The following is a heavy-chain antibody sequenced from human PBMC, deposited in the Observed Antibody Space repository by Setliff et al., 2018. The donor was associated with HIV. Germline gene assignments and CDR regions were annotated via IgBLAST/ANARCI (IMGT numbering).Heavy chain of an antibody. Sequence: GASVKVSCKASGGTFGSYAIHWVRQAPGQGLEWMGGIIPIVGQTNYAQKFQGRFTITADTSTNTAFMELTSLTSDATAFYYCARAYRPRALDIWGQGTMVTVSS. V-gene: IGHV1-69*10. J-gene: IGHJ3*02. CDR1: GGTFGSYA. CDR2: IIPIVGQT. CDR3: ARAYRPRALDI. D-gene: IGHD1-26*01.